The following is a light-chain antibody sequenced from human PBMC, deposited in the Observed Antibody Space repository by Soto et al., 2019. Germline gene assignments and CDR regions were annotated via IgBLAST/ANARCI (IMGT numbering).Light chain of an antibody. CDR2: KVS. J-gene: IGKJ5*01. Sequence: DVVMTQSPFSLPVALGQPASISCRSSHSLVYSDGNTYLSWFQQRPGQSPRRLLYKVSNRDSGVPDRFSGSGSGTDFTLKISRVEAGDVGLYYCRQSTHWPITFGQGTRLDIK. V-gene: IGKV2-30*01. CDR3: RQSTHWPIT. CDR1: HSLVYSDGNTY.